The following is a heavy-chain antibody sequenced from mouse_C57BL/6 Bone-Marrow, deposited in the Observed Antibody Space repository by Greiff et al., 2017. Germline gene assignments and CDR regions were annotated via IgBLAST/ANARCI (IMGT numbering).Heavy chain of an antibody. J-gene: IGHJ1*03. CDR1: GFTFSSYG. CDR3: ARGPVLLRYPWYFDV. V-gene: IGHV5-6*02. D-gene: IGHD1-1*01. Sequence: DVMLVESGGDLVKPGGSLKLSCAASGFTFSSYGMSWVRQTPDKRLEWVATISSGGSYTYYPDSVKGRFTSSRDNAKNTLYLQMRSLKSEDTAMYYCARGPVLLRYPWYFDVWGTGTTVTVSS. CDR2: ISSGGSYT.